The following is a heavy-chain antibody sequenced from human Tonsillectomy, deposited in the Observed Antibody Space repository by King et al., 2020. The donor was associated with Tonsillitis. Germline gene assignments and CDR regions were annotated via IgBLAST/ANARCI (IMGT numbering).Heavy chain of an antibody. CDR3: ARLYGSGSYTPDYFDY. CDR1: GGPISSYY. CDR2: IYYSGST. V-gene: IGHV4-59*01. J-gene: IGHJ4*02. D-gene: IGHD3-10*01. Sequence: VQLQESGPGLVKPSETLSLPCTVSGGPISSYYWSWIRQPPGKGLEWIGYIYYSGSTNYNPSLKSRVTISVETSKNPFSLKLSSVTAADTAVYYCARLYGSGSYTPDYFDYWGQGTLVTVSS.